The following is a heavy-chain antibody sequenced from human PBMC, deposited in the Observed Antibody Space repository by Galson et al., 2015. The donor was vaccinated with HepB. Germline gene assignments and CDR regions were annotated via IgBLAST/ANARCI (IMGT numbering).Heavy chain of an antibody. CDR2: INHSGST. Sequence: ETLSLTCAVYGGSFSGYYWSWIRQPPGKGLEWIGEINHSGSTNYNPSLKSRVTISVDTSKNQFSLKLSSVTAADTAVYYCARGRGYSYGTIDYWGQGTLVTVSS. CDR3: ARGRGYSYGTIDY. D-gene: IGHD5-18*01. V-gene: IGHV4-34*01. CDR1: GGSFSGYY. J-gene: IGHJ4*02.